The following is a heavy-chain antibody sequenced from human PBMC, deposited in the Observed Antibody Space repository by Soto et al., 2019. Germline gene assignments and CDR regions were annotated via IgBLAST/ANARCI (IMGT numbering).Heavy chain of an antibody. CDR1: GGTFSSYA. D-gene: IGHD3-3*01. Sequence: QVQLVQSGAEVKKPGSSVKVSCKASGGTFSSYAISWVRQAPGQGLEWMGGIIPIFGTANYAQKFQGRVTIXXDXSXXTAYMELSSLRSEDKAVYYCAIRPFGVVMMEGLDYWGQGALVTVSS. J-gene: IGHJ4*02. V-gene: IGHV1-69*12. CDR3: AIRPFGVVMMEGLDY. CDR2: IIPIFGTA.